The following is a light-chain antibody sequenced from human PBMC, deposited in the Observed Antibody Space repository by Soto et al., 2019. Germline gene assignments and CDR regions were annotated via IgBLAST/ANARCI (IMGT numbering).Light chain of an antibody. J-gene: IGLJ1*01. Sequence: QSALTQPASVSGSPGQSITISCTGTSSDVGGYNYVSWYQQHPGKAPKLMIYEVSNRPSGGSNRFSGSKSGNTASLTISGLQAEDEADYYCSSYTSSSIDYVFGTGTKLTV. CDR2: EVS. V-gene: IGLV2-14*01. CDR1: SSDVGGYNY. CDR3: SSYTSSSIDYV.